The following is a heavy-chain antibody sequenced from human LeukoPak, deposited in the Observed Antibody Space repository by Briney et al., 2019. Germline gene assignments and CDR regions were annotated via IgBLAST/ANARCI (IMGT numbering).Heavy chain of an antibody. V-gene: IGHV4-4*07. CDR3: ARTSEMPSGAIVARDDYVWGSYRPGEYYFDY. J-gene: IGHJ4*02. CDR1: GGSISTYY. CDR2: IYTSGST. D-gene: IGHD3-16*02. Sequence: PSETLSLTCTVSGGSISTYYWSWIRQPAGKGLEWIGRIYTSGSTNYNPSLKSRVTMSLDTSKNQFSLKLSSVTAADTAVHYCARTSEMPSGAIVARDDYVWGSYRPGEYYFDYWGQGTLVTVSS.